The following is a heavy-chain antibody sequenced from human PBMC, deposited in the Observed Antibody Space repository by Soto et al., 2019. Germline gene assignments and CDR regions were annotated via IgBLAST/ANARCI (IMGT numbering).Heavy chain of an antibody. J-gene: IGHJ5*02. CDR3: TAPGGFGFDP. Sequence: EVQLVESGGGLVQPGGSLKLSCAASGFTFSGSAMHWVRQASGKGLEWVGRIRSKAKSYATAYAASVKGRFTISRDDSKNTAYLQMNSLKPEDTAVYYCTAPGGFGFDPWGQGTLVTVSS. V-gene: IGHV3-73*01. CDR1: GFTFSGSA. CDR2: IRSKAKSYAT.